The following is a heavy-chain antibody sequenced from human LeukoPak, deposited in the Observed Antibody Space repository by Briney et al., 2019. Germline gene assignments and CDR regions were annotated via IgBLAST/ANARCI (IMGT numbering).Heavy chain of an antibody. CDR3: ASSGGSYSHRGFDY. Sequence: SQTLSLTCAISGDSVSSNSAAWNWIRQSSSRGLEWLGRTYYRSKWYNDYAVSVKSRITINPDTSKNQFSLQLNSVTPEDTAVYYCASSGGSYSHRGFDYWGQGTLVTVSS. CDR2: TYYRSKWYN. CDR1: GDSVSSNSAA. V-gene: IGHV6-1*01. J-gene: IGHJ4*02. D-gene: IGHD1-26*01.